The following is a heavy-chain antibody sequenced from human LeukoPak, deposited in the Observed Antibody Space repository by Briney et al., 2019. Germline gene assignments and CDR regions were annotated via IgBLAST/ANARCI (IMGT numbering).Heavy chain of an antibody. D-gene: IGHD3-10*01. V-gene: IGHV4-39*02. J-gene: IGHJ5*02. CDR2: INYRGNT. CDR1: GGSISSSSYY. CDR3: ARDPRGGWFDP. Sequence: SETLSLTCTVSGGSISSSSYYWGWLRQPPGTGLDWIGIINYRGNTYYNPSLKSRVTISVDTSKNQFSLKLSSVTAADTAVYYCARDPRGGWFDPWGQGTLVTVSS.